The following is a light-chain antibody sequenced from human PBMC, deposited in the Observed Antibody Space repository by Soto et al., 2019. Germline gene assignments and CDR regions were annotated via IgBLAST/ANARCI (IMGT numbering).Light chain of an antibody. V-gene: IGKV1-39*01. CDR3: QQSYSSPQT. CDR2: AAS. Sequence: DIHMTQSPSSLSASVGDRVTITCRASQSINTYLNWYQQRPGKAPKLLIYAASVLQSEVPSRFSGSGSGTDFTLTISGLQPEDSAAYYCQQSYSSPQTFDQGTKLEIK. CDR1: QSINTY. J-gene: IGKJ2*01.